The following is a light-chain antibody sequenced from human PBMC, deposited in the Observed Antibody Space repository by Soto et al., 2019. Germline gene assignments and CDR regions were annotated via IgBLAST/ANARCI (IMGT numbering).Light chain of an antibody. CDR1: NIGRES. V-gene: IGLV3-21*02. CDR2: DDS. J-gene: IGLJ3*02. CDR3: QLRDSSGDRWV. Sequence: SYELTQPLSVSVAPGQTARIPCGGNNIGRESVYWYQQMPGQAPVVVVYDDSDRPPGIPARFSGSKSGNTATLTISRVEAGDEADYYCQLRDSSGDRWVFGGGTKLTVL.